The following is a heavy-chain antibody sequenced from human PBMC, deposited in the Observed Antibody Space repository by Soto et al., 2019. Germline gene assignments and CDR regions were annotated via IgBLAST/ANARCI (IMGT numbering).Heavy chain of an antibody. CDR2: TYSRSKWYK. Sequence: HSQTLSLTCVISGDSVSSDSAAWNWIRQSPSRGLEWLGRTYSRSKWYKDYAVSVKSRITINPDTSKNQFSLQLNSVTPEDTAVYYCARGMAGTMDYWGQGTLVTVSS. CDR1: GDSVSSDSAA. CDR3: ARGMAGTMDY. D-gene: IGHD6-19*01. V-gene: IGHV6-1*01. J-gene: IGHJ4*02.